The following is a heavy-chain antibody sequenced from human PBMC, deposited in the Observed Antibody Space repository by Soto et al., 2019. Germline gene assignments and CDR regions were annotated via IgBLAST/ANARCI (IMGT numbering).Heavy chain of an antibody. D-gene: IGHD2-21*02. V-gene: IGHV1-58*01. CDR2: IVVGSGNT. Sequence: SVKVSCKASGFTFTSSAVQWVRQARGQRLEWIGWIVVGSGNTNYAQKFQERVTITRDMSTRTAYMELSSLRSEDTAVYYCAADEVVVTALRSYYYYGMDVWGQGTTVTVSS. J-gene: IGHJ6*02. CDR3: AADEVVVTALRSYYYYGMDV. CDR1: GFTFTSSA.